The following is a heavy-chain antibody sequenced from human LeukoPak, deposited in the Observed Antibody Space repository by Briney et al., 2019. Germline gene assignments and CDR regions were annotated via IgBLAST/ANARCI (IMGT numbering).Heavy chain of an antibody. CDR2: IYYSGST. J-gene: IGHJ5*02. V-gene: IGHV4-59*01. Sequence: SETLSLTCTVSGGSLSSYYWSWIRQPPGKGLEWIGYIYYSGSTNYNPSLKSRVTISVDTSKNQFSLKLSSVTAADTAVYYCARGGGYYSEVNWFDPWGQGTLVTVSS. CDR3: ARGGGYYSEVNWFDP. CDR1: GGSLSSYY. D-gene: IGHD3-22*01.